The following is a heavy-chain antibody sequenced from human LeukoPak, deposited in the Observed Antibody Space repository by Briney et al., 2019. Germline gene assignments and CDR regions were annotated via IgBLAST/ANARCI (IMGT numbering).Heavy chain of an antibody. V-gene: IGHV4-59*08. CDR3: ARLDSGSRQLKYYYYGMDV. CDR2: IYYSGST. J-gene: IGHJ6*02. D-gene: IGHD1-26*01. Sequence: PETLSLTCTVSGGSISSYYWSWIRQPPGEGLEWIGYIYYSGSTNYNPSLKSRVTISVDTSKNQFSLKLSSVTAADTAVYYCARLDSGSRQLKYYYYGMDVWGQGTTVTVSS. CDR1: GGSISSYY.